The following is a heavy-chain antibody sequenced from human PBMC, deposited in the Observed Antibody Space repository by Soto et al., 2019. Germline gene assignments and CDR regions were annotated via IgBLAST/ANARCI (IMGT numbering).Heavy chain of an antibody. CDR3: ARDQNDFWSGYSLD. CDR1: GFTFSDYY. CDR2: VSTSGSTI. Sequence: QVQLVESGGGLVKPGGSLRLSCAASGFTFSDYYMSWIRQAPGKGLEWLSYVSTSGSTIYYADSVKGRFTISRDNAKNSLYLQMNSLRAEDTAVYYCARDQNDFWSGYSLDWGQGTLVTVSS. J-gene: IGHJ4*02. V-gene: IGHV3-11*01. D-gene: IGHD3-3*01.